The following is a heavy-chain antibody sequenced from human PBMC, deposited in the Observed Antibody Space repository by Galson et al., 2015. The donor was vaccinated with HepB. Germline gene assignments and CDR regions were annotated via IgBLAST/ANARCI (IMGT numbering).Heavy chain of an antibody. Sequence: SVKVSCKASGYTFTSYAMNWVRQAPGQGLEWMGWINTNTGNPTYAQGFTGRFVFSLDTSVSTAYLQISSLKAEDTAVYYCARVPTGYRNYYFDYWGQGTLVTVSS. D-gene: IGHD6-13*01. J-gene: IGHJ4*02. CDR2: INTNTGNP. CDR1: GYTFTSYA. CDR3: ARVPTGYRNYYFDY. V-gene: IGHV7-4-1*02.